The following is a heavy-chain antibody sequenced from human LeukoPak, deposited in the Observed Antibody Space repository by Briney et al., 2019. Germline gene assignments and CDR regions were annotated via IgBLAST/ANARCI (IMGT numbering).Heavy chain of an antibody. Sequence: SETLSLTCTVSGGSISSSSYYWGWIRQPPGKGLEWIGSIYYSGSTYYNPSLKSRVTISVDTSKNQFSLKLSSVTAADTAVYYCARDLTMAPDAFDIWGQGTMVTVSS. CDR2: IYYSGST. J-gene: IGHJ3*02. CDR3: ARDLTMAPDAFDI. V-gene: IGHV4-39*02. CDR1: GGSISSSSYY. D-gene: IGHD5-24*01.